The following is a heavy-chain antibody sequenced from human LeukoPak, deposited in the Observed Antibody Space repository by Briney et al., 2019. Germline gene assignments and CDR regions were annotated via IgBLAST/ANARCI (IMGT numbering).Heavy chain of an antibody. J-gene: IGHJ3*02. CDR3: ARDKNYYGSGSPSLDAFGI. CDR2: IWSDGSNL. Sequence: GGSLRLSCAASGFPFSSYGMHWVRQAPGKGLEWVALIWSDGSNLYYADSVKGRFTISKDSSKNTLYLHMNSLRAEDTAVYYCARDKNYYGSGSPSLDAFGIWGQGTMVTVSS. V-gene: IGHV3-33*01. D-gene: IGHD3-10*01. CDR1: GFPFSSYG.